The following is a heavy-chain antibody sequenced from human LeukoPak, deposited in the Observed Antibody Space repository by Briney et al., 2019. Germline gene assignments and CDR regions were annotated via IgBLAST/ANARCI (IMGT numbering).Heavy chain of an antibody. D-gene: IGHD2-2*02. CDR3: ARGAGGYCSSTSCYTMAFDY. CDR2: IWYDGSNK. V-gene: IGHV3-33*01. J-gene: IGHJ4*02. Sequence: GGSLRLSCAASGFTSSSYGMHWVRQAPGKGLEWVAVIWYDGSNKYYADSVKGRFTISRDNSKNTLYLQMNSLRTEDTAVYYCARGAGGYCSSTSCYTMAFDYWGQGTLVTVSS. CDR1: GFTSSSYG.